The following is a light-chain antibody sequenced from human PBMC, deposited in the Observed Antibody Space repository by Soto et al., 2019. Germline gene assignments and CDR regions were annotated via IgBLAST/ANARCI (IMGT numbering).Light chain of an antibody. CDR1: QSVSSSY. CDR3: QHYDSSLIT. CDR2: GAS. J-gene: IGKJ5*01. V-gene: IGKV3-20*01. Sequence: EIVLTQSPGTLSLSPGERATLSCRASQSVSSSYLAWYQQKPGQPPRLLIYGASSRATGIPDRFSGSGSGTDFTLTISRLEPEDFAVFYCQHYDSSLITFGQGTRLEI.